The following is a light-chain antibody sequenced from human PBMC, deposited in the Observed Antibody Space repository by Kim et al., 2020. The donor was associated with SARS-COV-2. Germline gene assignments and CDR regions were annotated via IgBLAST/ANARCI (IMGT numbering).Light chain of an antibody. V-gene: IGLV3-1*01. Sequence: VCPGQTAGITCSGDKLEDKYASWYQQKSGQSPVLVINADSKRPSGIPERFSGSSSGNTATLTISATQAMDEADYYCQAWDSSTDVVFGGGTQLTVL. CDR3: QAWDSSTDVV. J-gene: IGLJ2*01. CDR2: ADS. CDR1: KLEDKY.